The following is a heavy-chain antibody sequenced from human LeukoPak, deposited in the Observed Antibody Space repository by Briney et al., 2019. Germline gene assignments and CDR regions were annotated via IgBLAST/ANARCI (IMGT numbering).Heavy chain of an antibody. V-gene: IGHV3-21*01. Sequence: NPGGSLRLSCAASGFTFSSYSMNWVRQAPGKGLEWVSSISSSSSYIYYADSVKGRFTISRDNAKNSLYLQMNSLRAEDTAVYYCARDYDKVAVATRGAFDIWGQGTMVTVSS. CDR3: ARDYDKVAVATRGAFDI. J-gene: IGHJ3*02. CDR2: ISSSSSYI. D-gene: IGHD5-12*01. CDR1: GFTFSSYS.